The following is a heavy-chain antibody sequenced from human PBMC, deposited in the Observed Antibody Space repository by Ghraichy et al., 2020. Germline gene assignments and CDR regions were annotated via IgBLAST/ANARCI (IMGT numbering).Heavy chain of an antibody. CDR3: ARDGGGYCTNGVCYMFDY. D-gene: IGHD2-8*01. CDR2: INPSGGST. CDR1: GYTFTSYY. Sequence: ASVKVSCKASGYTFTSYYMHWVRQAPGQGLEWMGIINPSGGSTSYAQKFQGRVTMTRDTSTSTVYMELSSLRSGDTAVYYCARDGGGYCTNGVCYMFDYWGQGTLVTVSS. J-gene: IGHJ4*02. V-gene: IGHV1-46*01.